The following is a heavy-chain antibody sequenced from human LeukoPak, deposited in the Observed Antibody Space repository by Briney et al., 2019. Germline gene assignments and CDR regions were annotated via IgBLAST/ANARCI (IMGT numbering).Heavy chain of an antibody. D-gene: IGHD2-15*01. Sequence: ASVKVSCKAAGYTFTGYYMFWVRQAPGQGLEWMGRIDPNSGGTNYAQKFQGRVTMTRDTSISTAYMELSRLRSDDTAVYYCARGYCSGGSCYSVENWFDPWGQGNLVPVSS. CDR2: IDPNSGGT. CDR1: GYTFTGYY. J-gene: IGHJ5*02. V-gene: IGHV1-2*06. CDR3: ARGYCSGGSCYSVENWFDP.